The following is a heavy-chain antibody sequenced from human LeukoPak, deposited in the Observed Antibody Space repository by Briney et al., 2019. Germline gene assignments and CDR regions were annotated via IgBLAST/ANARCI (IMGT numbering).Heavy chain of an antibody. Sequence: GGSLRLSCAASGFTFSSYGMHWVRQAPGKGLEWVAFIRYDGSNKYYADSVKGRFTISRDNSKNTLYLQMNSLRAEDTAVYYCAKDLVYGDFDGGALNWGQGTLVTVSS. V-gene: IGHV3-30*02. J-gene: IGHJ4*02. CDR1: GFTFSSYG. CDR2: IRYDGSNK. CDR3: AKDLVYGDFDGGALN. D-gene: IGHD4-17*01.